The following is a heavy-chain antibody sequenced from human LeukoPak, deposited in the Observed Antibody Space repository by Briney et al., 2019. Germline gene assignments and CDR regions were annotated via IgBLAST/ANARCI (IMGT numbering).Heavy chain of an antibody. J-gene: IGHJ5*02. CDR1: RYSFASFW. CDR2: IYPADSDT. D-gene: IGHD2-2*01. CDR3: ARQSAAAQYTNWFDP. V-gene: IGHV5-51*01. Sequence: GESLKISCKGSRYSFASFWIGWVRQMPGKGLEWMGDIYPADSDTRYTPSFQSPVTISADKSTSTAYLQWSTLKASDTAIYYCARQSAAAQYTNWFDPWGQGTLVTVSS.